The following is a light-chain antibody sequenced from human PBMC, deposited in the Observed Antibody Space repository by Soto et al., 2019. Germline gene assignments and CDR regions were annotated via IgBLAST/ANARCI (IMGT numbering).Light chain of an antibody. Sequence: QSALTQPRSVSGSPGQSVTISCTGPSSDVGGYNYVSWYQHHPGKAPKVIIYDVTKRPSGVPDRFSGSKSGSTASLTISGLQADDEADYYCCGYEGRFVFGTGTKLTVL. CDR2: DVT. J-gene: IGLJ1*01. V-gene: IGLV2-11*01. CDR1: SSDVGGYNY. CDR3: CGYEGRFV.